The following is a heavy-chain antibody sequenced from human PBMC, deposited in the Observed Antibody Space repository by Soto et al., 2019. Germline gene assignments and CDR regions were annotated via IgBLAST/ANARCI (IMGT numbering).Heavy chain of an antibody. V-gene: IGHV4-39*01. Sequence: QLQLQESGPELVKPSETLSLTCTVSGGSISSNIYHWGWIRQPPGKGLEWIGRIYNSGRTYYNASLKSRVSISIDTSKNQFSLKLTSVTAADTAVYYCARHPVYATGWQIDYWGQGALVTVSS. D-gene: IGHD2-2*01. CDR3: ARHPVYATGWQIDY. J-gene: IGHJ4*02. CDR1: GGSISSNIYH. CDR2: IYNSGRT.